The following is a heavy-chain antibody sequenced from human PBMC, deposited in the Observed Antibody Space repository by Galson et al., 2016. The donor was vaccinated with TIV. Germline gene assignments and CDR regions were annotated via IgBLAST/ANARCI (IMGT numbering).Heavy chain of an antibody. J-gene: IGHJ6*03. CDR3: ARSNSYNFYYMAV. D-gene: IGHD2/OR15-2a*01. Sequence: SVKVSCKASGVTFSSYAISWVRQAPGQGLEWMGGLIPMFGITNYAQRFQGIVTITADGSTSTAYMELSSLRSEDTAVYYCARSNSYNFYYMAVWGQGTTVTVSS. V-gene: IGHV1-69*13. CDR1: GVTFSSYA. CDR2: LIPMFGIT.